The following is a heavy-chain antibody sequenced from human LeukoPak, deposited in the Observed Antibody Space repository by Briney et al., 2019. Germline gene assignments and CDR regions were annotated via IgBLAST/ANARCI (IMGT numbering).Heavy chain of an antibody. V-gene: IGHV3-13*01. J-gene: IGHJ4*02. CDR2: IGTAGDT. D-gene: IGHD3-10*01. Sequence: TGGSLRLSCAASGFTFSGYDMHWVRQATGKGLEWVSAIGTAGDTYYPGSVKGRFTISRENAKNSLYLQMNSLRAGDTAVYYCARAFTMVRGVIPYFDYWGQGTLVTVSS. CDR1: GFTFSGYD. CDR3: ARAFTMVRGVIPYFDY.